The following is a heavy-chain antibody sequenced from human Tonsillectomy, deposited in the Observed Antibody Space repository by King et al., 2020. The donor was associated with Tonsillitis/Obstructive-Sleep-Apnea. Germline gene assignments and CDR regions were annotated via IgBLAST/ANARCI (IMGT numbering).Heavy chain of an antibody. J-gene: IGHJ6*03. V-gene: IGHV4-59*01. Sequence: QLQESGPGLVKPSETLSLTCTVSGGSISSYYWSWIRQPPGKGLEWIGYIYYSGSTNYNPSLKSRVTISVDTSKNQFSLKLSSVTAADTAVYYCARDNAEGSSWSYYYYYYMDVWGKGTTVTVSS. D-gene: IGHD6-13*01. CDR3: ARDNAEGSSWSYYYYYYMDV. CDR2: IYYSGST. CDR1: GGSISSYY.